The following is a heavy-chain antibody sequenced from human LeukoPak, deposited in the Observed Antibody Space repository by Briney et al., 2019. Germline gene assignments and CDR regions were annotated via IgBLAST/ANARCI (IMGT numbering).Heavy chain of an antibody. V-gene: IGHV1-46*01. D-gene: IGHD6-6*01. Sequence: GASVKVSCKASGYTFTTYKMHWVRQAPGQGLEWMGILNPSGSGTRNAQKFQGRVTMARDTSTSTVYMELGSLRSEDTAVYYCARVNIAARPHYDFDYWGQGTLVTVSS. CDR3: ARVNIAARPHYDFDY. J-gene: IGHJ4*02. CDR2: LNPSGSGT. CDR1: GYTFTTYK.